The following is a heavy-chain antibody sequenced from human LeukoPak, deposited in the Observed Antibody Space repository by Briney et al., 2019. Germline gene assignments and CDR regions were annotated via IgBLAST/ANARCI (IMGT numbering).Heavy chain of an antibody. CDR1: GFTFSNYG. Sequence: PGGTLRLSCAASGFTFSNYGMHWVRQAPGKGLEWVTFIWYDGSTKYYADSVKGRFNISRDNSKNTLYLQMNSLRAEDTAVYYCARDTTNSFDYWGQGTLVTVSS. D-gene: IGHD1-1*01. J-gene: IGHJ4*02. V-gene: IGHV3-33*01. CDR3: ARDTTNSFDY. CDR2: IWYDGSTK.